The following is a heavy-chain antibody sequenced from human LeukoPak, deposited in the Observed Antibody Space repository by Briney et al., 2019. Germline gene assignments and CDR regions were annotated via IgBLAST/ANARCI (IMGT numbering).Heavy chain of an antibody. CDR2: ISGSGGST. CDR3: AKDGGLLWFGELLYHYYYMDV. D-gene: IGHD3-10*01. Sequence: GGSLRLSCAAYGFTFSSYGMSWVRQAPGKGLEWVSAISGSGGSTYYADSVKGRFTISRDNSKNTLYLQMNSLRAEDTAVYYCAKDGGLLWFGELLYHYYYMDVWGKGTTVTISS. J-gene: IGHJ6*03. V-gene: IGHV3-23*01. CDR1: GFTFSSYG.